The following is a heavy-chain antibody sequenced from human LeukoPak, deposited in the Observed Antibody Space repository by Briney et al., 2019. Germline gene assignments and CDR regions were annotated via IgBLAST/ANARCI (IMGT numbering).Heavy chain of an antibody. V-gene: IGHV4-38-2*02. Sequence: PSETLSLTCTVSGYSISNGYYWGWIRQPPGKGLEWVGSIYHRGSTYYNPSLRSRVTISVDTSKNQFSLKLSSVTAADTAVYYCARIPATGIGRFDYWGQGTLVTVSS. CDR2: IYHRGST. D-gene: IGHD6-13*01. J-gene: IGHJ4*02. CDR3: ARIPATGIGRFDY. CDR1: GYSISNGYY.